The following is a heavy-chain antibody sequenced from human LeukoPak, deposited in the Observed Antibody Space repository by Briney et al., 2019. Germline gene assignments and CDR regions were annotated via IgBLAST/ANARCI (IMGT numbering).Heavy chain of an antibody. CDR3: ARGYCSGGSCYGGHHDAFDI. V-gene: IGHV1-2*02. CDR1: GYTFTCYY. D-gene: IGHD2-15*01. Sequence: ASVKVSCKASGYTFTCYYMHWVRQAPGQGLEWMGWINPNSGGTNYAQKFQGRVTMTRDTSISTAYMELSRPRSDDTAVYYCARGYCSGGSCYGGHHDAFDIWGQGTMVTVSS. J-gene: IGHJ3*02. CDR2: INPNSGGT.